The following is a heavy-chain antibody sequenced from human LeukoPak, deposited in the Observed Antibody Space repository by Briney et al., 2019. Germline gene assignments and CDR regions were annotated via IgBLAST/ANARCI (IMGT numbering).Heavy chain of an antibody. D-gene: IGHD5-18*01. CDR3: ARDRGYGYLFDY. J-gene: IGHJ4*02. Sequence: GGSLRLSCAASGFTFSSYWMHWVRQARGKGLVWVSRIYSDGSSTSYADSVKGRFTISRDNAKNTLYLQMNSLRAEDTAVYYCARDRGYGYLFDYWGQGTLVTVSS. V-gene: IGHV3-74*01. CDR1: GFTFSSYW. CDR2: IYSDGSST.